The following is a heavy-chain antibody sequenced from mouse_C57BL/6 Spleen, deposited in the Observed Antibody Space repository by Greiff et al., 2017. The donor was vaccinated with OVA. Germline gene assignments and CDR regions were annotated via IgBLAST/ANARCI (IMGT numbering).Heavy chain of an antibody. J-gene: IGHJ2*01. Sequence: QVQLQQPGAELVRPGSSVKLSCKASGYTFTSYWMDWVQQRPGQGLEWIGNIYPSDSETHYNQKFKDQVTLSVDKSSSTVYMKLSSLTSEDSAIYYCARRGQAHYFDVWGPGTTLTVSS. CDR3: ARRGQAHYFDV. D-gene: IGHD3-2*02. V-gene: IGHV1-61*01. CDR2: IYPSDSET. CDR1: GYTFTSYW.